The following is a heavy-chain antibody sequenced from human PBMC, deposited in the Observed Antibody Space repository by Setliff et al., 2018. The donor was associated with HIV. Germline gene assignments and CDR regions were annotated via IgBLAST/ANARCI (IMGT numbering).Heavy chain of an antibody. CDR2: IHYKGNI. CDR3: ARSFGNGNSRLGN. Sequence: ASETLSLTCTVSGDSIISGDYYWSWVRQSPGKGLEWIGHIHYKGNIDYNASLKSRLAISSDTSNNQFSLKLSSVTAADTAVYYCARSFGNGNSRLGNWGQGTLVTVSS. J-gene: IGHJ4*02. V-gene: IGHV4-30-4*08. CDR1: GDSIISGDYY. D-gene: IGHD2-8*01.